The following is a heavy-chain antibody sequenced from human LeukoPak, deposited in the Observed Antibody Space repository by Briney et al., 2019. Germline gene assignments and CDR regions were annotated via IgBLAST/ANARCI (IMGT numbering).Heavy chain of an antibody. J-gene: IGHJ4*02. V-gene: IGHV3-21*01. CDR2: ISSRSSNI. CDR1: GFTFSNHT. Sequence: PGGSLRLSCAASGFTFSNHTMNWVRQAPGKGLEWVSSISSRSSNIYYTRSVKGRFTISRDNAKNSLYLQTSSLRAEDTAVYYCARDNTGATTPVEWPDWGQGTLVTVSS. CDR3: ARDNTGATTPVEWPD. D-gene: IGHD1-26*01.